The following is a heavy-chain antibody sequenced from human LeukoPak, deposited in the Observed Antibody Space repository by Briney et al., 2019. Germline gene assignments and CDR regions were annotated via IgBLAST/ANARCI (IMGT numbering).Heavy chain of an antibody. J-gene: IGHJ4*02. Sequence: GRSLRLSCAASGFTFSSYSMNWVRQAPGKGLEWVSYISSSSSTIYYADSVKGRFTISRDNSKNTLYLQMNSLRAEDTAVYYCAKDSGTVVGATHWGQGTLVTASS. V-gene: IGHV3-48*01. CDR2: ISSSSSTI. CDR3: AKDSGTVVGATH. CDR1: GFTFSSYS. D-gene: IGHD1-26*01.